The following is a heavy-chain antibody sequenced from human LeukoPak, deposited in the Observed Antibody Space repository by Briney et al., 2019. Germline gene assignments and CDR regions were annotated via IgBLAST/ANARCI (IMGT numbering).Heavy chain of an antibody. J-gene: IGHJ4*02. D-gene: IGHD3-22*01. CDR3: ARGGNTMIVVAPGDFGY. Sequence: TGGSLRLSCAASGFTVSSKYMSWVRQAPGKGLEWDSVIYSGGSAYYADSVKGRFTISRDNSKNTLYLQMNSLRVEDTAVYYCARGGNTMIVVAPGDFGYWGQGTLVTVSS. CDR1: GFTVSSKY. CDR2: IYSGGSA. V-gene: IGHV3-53*01.